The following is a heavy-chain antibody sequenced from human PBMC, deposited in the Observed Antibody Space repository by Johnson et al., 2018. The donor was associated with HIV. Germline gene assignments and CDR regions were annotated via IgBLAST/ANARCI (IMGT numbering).Heavy chain of an antibody. CDR1: AFTFNNAW. Sequence: VQLVESGGGVVQPGGSLRLSCGASAFTFNNAWMSWVRQAPGKGLEWVGRIKSKTDGGTTDYAAPVKDRFTISRDDSKNTLYLQMNSLKTEDTAVYYCTTDKQLWLTVDIWGQGTMVTVSS. D-gene: IGHD5-18*01. J-gene: IGHJ3*02. CDR3: TTDKQLWLTVDI. CDR2: IKSKTDGGTT. V-gene: IGHV3-15*01.